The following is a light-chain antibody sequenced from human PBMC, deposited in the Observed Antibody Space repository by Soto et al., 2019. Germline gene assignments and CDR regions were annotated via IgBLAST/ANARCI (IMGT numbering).Light chain of an antibody. CDR3: SSYTSSSTLL. CDR2: DVS. CDR1: SSDVGAYNY. Sequence: QSVLIQPASVSGSPGQSITISCTGTSSDVGAYNYVSWYQQDPDKAPKLMIYDVSNRPSGVSNRFSGSKSGNTASLTISGLQAEDEADYYCSSYTSSSTLLFGTGTKLTVL. J-gene: IGLJ1*01. V-gene: IGLV2-14*01.